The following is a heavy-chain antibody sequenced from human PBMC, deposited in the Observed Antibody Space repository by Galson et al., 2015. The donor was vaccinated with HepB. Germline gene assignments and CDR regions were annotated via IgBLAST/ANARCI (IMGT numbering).Heavy chain of an antibody. D-gene: IGHD5/OR15-5a*01. CDR1: GVTFSSYA. V-gene: IGHV3-30-3*01. J-gene: IGHJ4*02. Sequence: SLRLACAASGVTFSSYAMHWVRQAPGKGLEWVAVISYDGSNKYYADSVKGRFTISRDNSKNTLYLQMNSLRAEDTAVYYCARDGRESDIVSTIQYYFDYWGQGTLVTVSS. CDR2: ISYDGSNK. CDR3: ARDGRESDIVSTIQYYFDY.